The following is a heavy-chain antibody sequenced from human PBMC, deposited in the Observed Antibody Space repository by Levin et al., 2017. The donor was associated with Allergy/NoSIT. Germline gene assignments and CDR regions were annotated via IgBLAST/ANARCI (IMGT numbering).Heavy chain of an antibody. D-gene: IGHD6-13*01. CDR3: ARATAARNTFDY. CDR1: GGSISSYY. Sequence: SETLSLTCIVSGGSISSYYWSWIRQPPGKGLEWIGYMYYSGSSGSTNYNPSLKSRVTISVDTYKNQFSLNLTSVTAADTSVYFCARATAARNTFDYRGQGTLVTVSS. V-gene: IGHV4-59*01. CDR2: MYYSGSSGST. J-gene: IGHJ4*02.